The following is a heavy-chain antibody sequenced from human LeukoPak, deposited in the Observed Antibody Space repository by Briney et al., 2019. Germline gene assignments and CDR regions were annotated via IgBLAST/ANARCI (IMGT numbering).Heavy chain of an antibody. CDR1: GYSFTSYW. D-gene: IGHD6-25*01. V-gene: IGHV5-51*01. Sequence: GESLKISCKGSGYSFTSYWIGWVRQMPGKGLEWMGIIYPGDSDTRYSPSFQGQVTISADKSISTAYLQWSSPKASDTAMYYCARVGSANLDAFDIWGQGTMVTVSS. CDR3: ARVGSANLDAFDI. CDR2: IYPGDSDT. J-gene: IGHJ3*02.